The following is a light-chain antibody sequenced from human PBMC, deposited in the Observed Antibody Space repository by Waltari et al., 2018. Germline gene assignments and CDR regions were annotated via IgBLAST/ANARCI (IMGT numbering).Light chain of an antibody. CDR1: QGGIDS. CDR2: DTF. CDR3: QHRDRT. J-gene: IGKJ1*01. V-gene: IGKV3-11*01. Sequence: IVLTQSPATLSLSPGDRATLSCRASQGGIDSLAWYQQRPGQAPRLLIYDTFNRATDIPARFRGSGSGTDFTLTISSLEPEDFAVYYCQHRDRTFGQGTKVETK.